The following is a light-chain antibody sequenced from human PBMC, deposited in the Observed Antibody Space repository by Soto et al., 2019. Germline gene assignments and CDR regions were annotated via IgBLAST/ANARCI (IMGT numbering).Light chain of an antibody. CDR2: GAY. CDR1: QSVATN. J-gene: IGKJ1*01. V-gene: IGKV3-15*01. Sequence: EKVMTQSPATLSVSPGERVTLSCRASQSVATNLAWYQQKPGQAPRLLISGAYIRATGIPDRFIGSGSGTEFTLTITSLQSEDFAVYYCQHYNDLPLMFGQGTKVEIK. CDR3: QHYNDLPLM.